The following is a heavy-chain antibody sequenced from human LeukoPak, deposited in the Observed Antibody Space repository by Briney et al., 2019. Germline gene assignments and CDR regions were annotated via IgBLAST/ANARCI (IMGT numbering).Heavy chain of an antibody. CDR1: GYTFTGYY. V-gene: IGHV1-2*02. J-gene: IGHJ4*02. Sequence: ASVKVSCKASGYTFTGYYMHWVRQAPGQGLEWMGWINPNSGGTNYAQKFQGRVTMTRDTSISTAYMELSRLRSDDTAVHYCARGREVVLRFLEWLLDYWGQGALVTVSS. CDR2: INPNSGGT. CDR3: ARGREVVLRFLEWLLDY. D-gene: IGHD3-3*01.